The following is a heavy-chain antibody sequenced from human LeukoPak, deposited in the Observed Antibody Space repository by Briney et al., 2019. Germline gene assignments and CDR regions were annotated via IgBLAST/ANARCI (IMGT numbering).Heavy chain of an antibody. Sequence: SETLSLTCTVSGGSISSYYWGWIRQPPGKGLEWIGYIYYSGSTNYNPSLKSRVTISVDTSKNQFSLKLSSVTAADTAVYYCARVENNWNDVGEYYFDYWGQGTLVTVSS. J-gene: IGHJ4*02. D-gene: IGHD1-20*01. CDR1: GGSISSYY. CDR3: ARVENNWNDVGEYYFDY. V-gene: IGHV4-59*01. CDR2: IYYSGST.